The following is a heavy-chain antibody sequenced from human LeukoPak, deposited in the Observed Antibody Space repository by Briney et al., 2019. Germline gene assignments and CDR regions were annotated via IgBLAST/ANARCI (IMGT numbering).Heavy chain of an antibody. CDR3: ARGFYYDSSGYQFDY. J-gene: IGHJ4*02. Sequence: SETLSLTCAVCGGSFSGYYWSWIRQPPGKGREWIGEINHSGSTNYNTPLKSRVTISVDTSKNQFSLKLSSVTAADTAVYYCARGFYYDSSGYQFDYWGQGTLVTVSS. CDR1: GGSFSGYY. V-gene: IGHV4-34*01. CDR2: INHSGST. D-gene: IGHD3-22*01.